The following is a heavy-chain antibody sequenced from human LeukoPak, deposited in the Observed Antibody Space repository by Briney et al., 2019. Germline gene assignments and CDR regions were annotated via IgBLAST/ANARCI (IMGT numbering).Heavy chain of an antibody. V-gene: IGHV3-21*01. Sequence: GGSLRLSCAASGFTFSTYSMNWVRQAPGKGLEWVSSISSSGSYIYYPDSVKGRFTISRDNAKNSLYLQMYSLRAEDTAVYYCARSAEFSVWSGYYYGMDVWGQGTTVTVSS. CDR2: ISSSGSYI. J-gene: IGHJ6*02. CDR3: ARSAEFSVWSGYYYGMDV. D-gene: IGHD3-3*01. CDR1: GFTFSTYS.